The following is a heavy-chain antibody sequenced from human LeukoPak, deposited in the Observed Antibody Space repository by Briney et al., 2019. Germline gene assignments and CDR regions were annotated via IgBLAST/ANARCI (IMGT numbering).Heavy chain of an antibody. CDR1: GYTLTELS. CDR2: MSPNSGNT. Sequence: ASVKVSCKVSGYTLTELSMHWVRQATGQGPEWMGWMSPNSGNTGYAQNFQGRVTMTSDTSISTAYMELSSLRSEDTAVYYCARSPPNWGFDYWGQGILVTVSS. CDR3: ARSPPNWGFDY. J-gene: IGHJ4*02. D-gene: IGHD7-27*01. V-gene: IGHV1-8*01.